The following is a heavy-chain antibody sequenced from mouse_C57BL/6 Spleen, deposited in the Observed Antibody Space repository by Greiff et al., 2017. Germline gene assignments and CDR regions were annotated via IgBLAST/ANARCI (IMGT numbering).Heavy chain of an antibody. CDR1: GYTFTDYY. CDR2: INPNNGGT. D-gene: IGHD4-1*02. CDR3: ARWTPTGTDY. V-gene: IGHV1-26*01. J-gene: IGHJ2*01. Sequence: EVQLQQSGPELVKPGASVKISCKASGYTFTDYYMNWVKQSHGKSLEWIGDINPNNGGTSYNQKFKGKATLTVDKSSSTAYMELRSLTSEDSAVYYCARWTPTGTDYWGQGTTLTVSS.